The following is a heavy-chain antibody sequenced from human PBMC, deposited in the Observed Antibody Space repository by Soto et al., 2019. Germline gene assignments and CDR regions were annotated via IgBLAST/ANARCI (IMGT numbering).Heavy chain of an antibody. Sequence: EAQLLESGRGLVQPAGSLRLSCAASGFTFSSHVMNWVRHAPGKGLEWVAAISGGGGTTFYGDSVEGRLTMSRDNSKNTLFLQMNILGAEDTVIYYCARGSRAPPPHAYGMDVWGQGTTVTVSS. V-gene: IGHV3-23*01. CDR3: ARGSRAPPPHAYGMDV. J-gene: IGHJ6*02. CDR1: GFTFSSHV. CDR2: ISGGGGTT.